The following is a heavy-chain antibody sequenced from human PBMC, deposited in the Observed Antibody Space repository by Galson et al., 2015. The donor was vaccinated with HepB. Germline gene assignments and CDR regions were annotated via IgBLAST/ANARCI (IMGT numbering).Heavy chain of an antibody. CDR1: GFTFSSYA. Sequence: SLRLSCAASGFTFSSYAISWVRPAPGKGLEWVSAISGSGGSTYYADSVKGRFTISRDNTKNTLYLQMNSLRAEDTAVYYCAKKAPRDYGENPHYYYYGMDVWGQGTTVTVSS. V-gene: IGHV3-23*01. CDR2: ISGSGGST. D-gene: IGHD4-17*01. CDR3: AKKAPRDYGENPHYYYYGMDV. J-gene: IGHJ6*02.